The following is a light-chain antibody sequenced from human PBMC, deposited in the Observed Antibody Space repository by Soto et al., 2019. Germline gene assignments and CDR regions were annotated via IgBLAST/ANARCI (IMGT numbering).Light chain of an antibody. J-gene: IGKJ5*01. CDR1: QSDSSIY. CDR3: QQFGTSPPST. CDR2: GAS. Sequence: EIVLTQSPGTLSLSPGERATLSCRASQSDSSIYFAWYQQKPGQAPRLLIYGASSRATGIPDRFSGSGSGTDFTLTISRLEPEDFAVYYCQQFGTSPPSTFGQGTRLEIK. V-gene: IGKV3-20*01.